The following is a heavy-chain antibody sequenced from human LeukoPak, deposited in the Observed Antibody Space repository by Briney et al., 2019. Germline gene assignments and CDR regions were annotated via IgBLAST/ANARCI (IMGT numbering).Heavy chain of an antibody. J-gene: IGHJ4*02. CDR3: AKPYDYGDYVGFDY. CDR2: ISYDGSNK. D-gene: IGHD4-17*01. CDR1: GFTFSSYG. Sequence: GGSLRLSCAAAGFTFSSYGMHWVRQAPGKGLEWVAVISYDGSNKYYADSVKGRFTISRDNSKNTLYLQMNSLRAEVTAVYYCAKPYDYGDYVGFDYWGQGTLVTVSS. V-gene: IGHV3-30*18.